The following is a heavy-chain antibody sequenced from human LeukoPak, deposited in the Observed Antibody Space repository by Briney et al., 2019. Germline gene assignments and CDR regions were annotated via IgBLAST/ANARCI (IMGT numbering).Heavy chain of an antibody. J-gene: IGHJ4*02. CDR2: INPSGGST. V-gene: IGHV1-46*01. CDR1: GGTFSSYA. CDR3: AREGRWLQFNY. D-gene: IGHD5-24*01. Sequence: ASVKVSCKASGGTFSSYAISWVRQAPGQGLEWMGIINPSGGSTSYAQKFQGRVTMTRDTSTSTVYMELSSLRSEDTAVYYCAREGRWLQFNYWGQGTLVTVSS.